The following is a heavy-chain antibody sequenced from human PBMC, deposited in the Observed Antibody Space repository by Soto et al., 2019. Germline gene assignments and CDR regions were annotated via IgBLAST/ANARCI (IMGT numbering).Heavy chain of an antibody. V-gene: IGHV3-30-3*01. CDR1: GFTFSSYT. Sequence: GGSLRLSCAASGFTFSSYTIHWVRQAPGKGLEWVAVISHDGSHKYYAEFVKGRFTISRDNSKNTVYLQTNSLRAEDTAVYYCARAPAPDYGGVGDYWGQGTLVTVSS. CDR2: ISHDGSHK. D-gene: IGHD4-17*01. CDR3: ARAPAPDYGGVGDY. J-gene: IGHJ4*02.